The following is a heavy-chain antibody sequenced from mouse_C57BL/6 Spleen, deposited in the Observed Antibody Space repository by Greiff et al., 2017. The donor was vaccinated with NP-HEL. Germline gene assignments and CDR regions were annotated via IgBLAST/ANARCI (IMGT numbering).Heavy chain of an antibody. CDR1: GFTFSSYA. Sequence: DVKLVESGGGLVKPGGSLKLSCAASGFTFSSYAMSWVRQTPEKRLEWVATISDGGSYTYYPDNVKGRFTISRDNAKNNLYLQMSHLKSEDTAMYYCARSTVVATRYFDVWGTGTTVTVSS. D-gene: IGHD1-1*01. CDR3: ARSTVVATRYFDV. CDR2: ISDGGSYT. V-gene: IGHV5-4*03. J-gene: IGHJ1*03.